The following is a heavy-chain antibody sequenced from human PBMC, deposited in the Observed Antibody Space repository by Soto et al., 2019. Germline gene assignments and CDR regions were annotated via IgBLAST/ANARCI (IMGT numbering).Heavy chain of an antibody. CDR1: GGSISSYY. CDR2: IYYSGST. Sequence: QVQLQESGPGLVKPSETLSLTCTVSGGSISSYYWSWIRQPPGKGLEWIGYIYYSGSTNYNPSLKSRIPLSGDTAKNPFPLKPSSFTRADTARYLCWRRGGSFDPWGQGTLVTVSS. V-gene: IGHV4-59*01. CDR3: WRRGGSFDP. D-gene: IGHD3-16*01. J-gene: IGHJ5*02.